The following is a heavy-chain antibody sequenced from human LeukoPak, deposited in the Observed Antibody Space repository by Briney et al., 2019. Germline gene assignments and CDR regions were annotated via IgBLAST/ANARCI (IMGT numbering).Heavy chain of an antibody. CDR1: EITLSSYG. J-gene: IGHJ4*02. D-gene: IGHD2-21*02. V-gene: IGHV3-23*01. CDR3: AKISWDSGGDREKF. CDR2: ISFSAGTT. Sequence: PAGSLRLSCAASEITLSSYGVSWVRQAPGKGLEWLSAISFSAGTTYYADSVRGRFIISRDNSKNTRYLQLSSLRAEDTAVYYCAKISWDSGGDREKFWGQGTLVTVSS.